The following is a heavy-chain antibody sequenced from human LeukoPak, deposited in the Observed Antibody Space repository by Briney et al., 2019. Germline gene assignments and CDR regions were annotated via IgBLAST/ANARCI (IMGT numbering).Heavy chain of an antibody. D-gene: IGHD2-21*02. Sequence: GGSLRLSCAASGFTFSSYAMSWVRQAPGKGLEWVSAISGSGGSTYYADSVKGRFTISRDNSKNTLYLQMNSLRAEDTAVYYCAKVELAYCGGDCYTNWFDPWGQGTLATVSS. V-gene: IGHV3-23*01. CDR2: ISGSGGST. J-gene: IGHJ5*02. CDR3: AKVELAYCGGDCYTNWFDP. CDR1: GFTFSSYA.